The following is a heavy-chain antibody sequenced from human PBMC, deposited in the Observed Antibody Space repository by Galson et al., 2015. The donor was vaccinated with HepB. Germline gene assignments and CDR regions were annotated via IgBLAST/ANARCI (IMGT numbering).Heavy chain of an antibody. Sequence: SLRLSCAGSGVSISNSHMHWVRPAPGKGLEWVALISSDENNKLYAASVEGRFTVSRDNSKNTIYLQLNNLRTEDTALYRCAREFYSSGRAGTFDVWGHGTMVTVSS. V-gene: IGHV3-30*03. CDR2: ISSDENNK. D-gene: IGHD6-19*01. CDR1: GVSISNSH. CDR3: AREFYSSGRAGTFDV. J-gene: IGHJ3*01.